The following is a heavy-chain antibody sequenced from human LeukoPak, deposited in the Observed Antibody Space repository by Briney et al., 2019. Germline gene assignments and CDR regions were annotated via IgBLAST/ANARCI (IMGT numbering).Heavy chain of an antibody. D-gene: IGHD5-24*01. Sequence: SVKVSCKASGGTFSSYAISWVRQAPGQGLEWMGRIIPIFGTANYAQKFQGRVTITTDESTSTAYMELSSLRSEDTAVHYCARGGRGEEMATINAFDIWGQGTMVTVSS. CDR3: ARGGRGEEMATINAFDI. V-gene: IGHV1-69*05. CDR1: GGTFSSYA. J-gene: IGHJ3*02. CDR2: IIPIFGTA.